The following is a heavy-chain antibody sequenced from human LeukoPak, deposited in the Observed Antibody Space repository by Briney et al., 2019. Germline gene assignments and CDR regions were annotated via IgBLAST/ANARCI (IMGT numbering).Heavy chain of an antibody. D-gene: IGHD6-13*01. CDR1: GFTFSSYA. V-gene: IGHV3-21*01. J-gene: IGHJ3*02. CDR2: ISSSSSYI. Sequence: PGGSLRLSCAASGFTFSSYAMSWVRQAPGKGLEWVSSISSSSSYIYYADSVKGRFTISRDNAKNSLYLQMNSLRAEDTAVYYCARENPAYSSSWLDAFDIWGQGTMVTVSS. CDR3: ARENPAYSSSWLDAFDI.